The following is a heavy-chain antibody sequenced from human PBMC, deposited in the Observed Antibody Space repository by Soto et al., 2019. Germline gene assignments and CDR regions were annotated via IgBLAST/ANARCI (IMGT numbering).Heavy chain of an antibody. J-gene: IGHJ3*02. Sequence: GGCLRLSCAASGFTLSTYWMHWVRQAPGKGLVWVSRINSDGSSTSYADSVKGRFTISRDNAKNTLYLQMNSLRAEDTAMYYCARVRCSGGSCRDAYDILGQGTMVT. D-gene: IGHD2-15*01. V-gene: IGHV3-74*01. CDR1: GFTLSTYW. CDR2: INSDGSST. CDR3: ARVRCSGGSCRDAYDI.